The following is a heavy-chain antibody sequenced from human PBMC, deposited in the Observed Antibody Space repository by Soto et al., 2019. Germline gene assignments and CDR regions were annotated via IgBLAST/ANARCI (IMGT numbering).Heavy chain of an antibody. CDR3: ARIKSGYSYGSIIDF. V-gene: IGHV4-59*01. CDR1: SGSISHYY. J-gene: IGHJ4*02. Sequence: HSWPLDLTCTFSSGSISHYYWSWIRKPPGKGLEWVGYIFYSGSTNYNPSLKSRVTISVDTSKGQFSLKLRSVTAADTAVYFCARIKSGYSYGSIIDFWGKGTLVTVSS. D-gene: IGHD5-18*01. CDR2: IFYSGST.